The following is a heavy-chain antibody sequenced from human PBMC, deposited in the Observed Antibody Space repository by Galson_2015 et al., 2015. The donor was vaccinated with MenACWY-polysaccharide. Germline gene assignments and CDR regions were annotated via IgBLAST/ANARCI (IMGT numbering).Heavy chain of an antibody. CDR1: GGSISRTSHY. Sequence: ETLSLTCTVSGGSISRTSHYWAWIRQPPGKGLEWIGSIYDSGTTYYNPSLKSRVTISVDTSKNQSSLNVTSVTAADTAVYFCARDSHYYGSGSHGWFDPWGQGIL. J-gene: IGHJ5*02. D-gene: IGHD3-10*01. CDR2: IYDSGTT. V-gene: IGHV4-39*07. CDR3: ARDSHYYGSGSHGWFDP.